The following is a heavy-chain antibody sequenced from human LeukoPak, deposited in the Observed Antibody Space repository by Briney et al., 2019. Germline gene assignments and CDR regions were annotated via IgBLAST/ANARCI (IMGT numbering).Heavy chain of an antibody. CDR2: IKQDGSEI. Sequence: GGSLRLSCAASGFTFSSYWMSWLRQGPGRGLEWVANIKQDGSEIYYVDSVKGRFSVSRDNAKNSLYLQMNSLRAEDTAVYYCARDFAYERFDYWGQGILVTVSS. V-gene: IGHV3-7*01. CDR3: ARDFAYERFDY. D-gene: IGHD3-3*01. CDR1: GFTFSSYW. J-gene: IGHJ4*02.